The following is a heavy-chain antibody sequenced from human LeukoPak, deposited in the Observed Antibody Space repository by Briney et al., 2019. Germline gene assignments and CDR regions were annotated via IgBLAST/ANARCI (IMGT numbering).Heavy chain of an antibody. J-gene: IGHJ4*02. Sequence: GASVKVSCKASGYTFTTYDINSVRQATGQGLEWMGWMNPNSGNTGYAQKFQGRVTMTRNTSISTAYMELSSLRSEDTAVYFCARGGVAAAGKYYFDYRGQGTLVTVSS. CDR1: GYTFTTYD. CDR3: ARGGVAAAGKYYFDY. D-gene: IGHD6-13*01. V-gene: IGHV1-8*01. CDR2: MNPNSGNT.